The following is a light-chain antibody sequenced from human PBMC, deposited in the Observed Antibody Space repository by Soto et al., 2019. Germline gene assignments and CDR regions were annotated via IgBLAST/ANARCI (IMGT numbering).Light chain of an antibody. CDR2: GAS. Sequence: VLTQSPVTLSLSPGERATLSCRASQSFRGLLAWYQQKPGQAPRLLIYGASSRATAIPDRFSGSGSGTDFTLTISRLEPEDFAVYYCQYYGISPGTFGQGTKVDI. V-gene: IGKV3-20*01. J-gene: IGKJ1*01. CDR3: QYYGISPGT. CDR1: QSFRGL.